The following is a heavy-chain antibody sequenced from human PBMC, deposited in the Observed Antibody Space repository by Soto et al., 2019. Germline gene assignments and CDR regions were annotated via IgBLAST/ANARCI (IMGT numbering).Heavy chain of an antibody. V-gene: IGHV3-33*01. CDR3: ARELGRFGELGDFDY. J-gene: IGHJ4*02. CDR2: IWYDGSNK. Sequence: PGGSLRLSCAASGFTFSSYGMHWVRQAPGKGLEWVAVIWYDGSNKYYADSVKGRFTISRDNSKNTLYLQMNSLRAEDTAVYYCARELGRFGELGDFDYWGQGTLVTVSS. D-gene: IGHD3-10*01. CDR1: GFTFSSYG.